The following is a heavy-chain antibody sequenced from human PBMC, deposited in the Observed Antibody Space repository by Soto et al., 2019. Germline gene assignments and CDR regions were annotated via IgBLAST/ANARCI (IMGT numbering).Heavy chain of an antibody. Sequence: QLQLQESGPGLVKPSETLSLTCTVSGGSISSSSYYWGWIRQPPGKGLEWIGSIYYSGSTYYNPALRSRVTITVDTSKNQFSLKLSSVTAADTAVYYCAGRYYDSSGYANCDYWGQGTLVTVSS. J-gene: IGHJ4*02. V-gene: IGHV4-39*01. D-gene: IGHD3-22*01. CDR2: IYYSGST. CDR1: GGSISSSSYY. CDR3: AGRYYDSSGYANCDY.